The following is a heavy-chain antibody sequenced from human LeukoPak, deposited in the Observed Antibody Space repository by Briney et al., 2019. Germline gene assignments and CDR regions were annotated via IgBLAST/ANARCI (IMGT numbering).Heavy chain of an antibody. D-gene: IGHD1-26*01. CDR3: ARDTGVGATFIGWYFDL. CDR1: GYTFTSYG. Sequence: GASVKVSCKASGYTFTSYGISWVRQAPGQGLEWMGWISAYNGNTNYAQKLQGRVTTTTDTSTSTAYMELRSLRSDDTAVYYCARDTGVGATFIGWYFDLWGRGTLVTVSS. CDR2: ISAYNGNT. V-gene: IGHV1-18*01. J-gene: IGHJ2*01.